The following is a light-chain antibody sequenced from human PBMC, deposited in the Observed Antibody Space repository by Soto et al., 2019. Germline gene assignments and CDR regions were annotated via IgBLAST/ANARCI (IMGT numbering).Light chain of an antibody. CDR1: QSVSST. J-gene: IGKJ2*01. Sequence: EIVMTQSPATLSVSPGERATLSCRASQSVSSTLAWYQQKPGQAPRLLIYGASTRATGIPARFSGSGSGTEFTLTISSLQSEDVAVYYCQQYNNWPVMYTFGQGTKLEIK. V-gene: IGKV3-15*01. CDR2: GAS. CDR3: QQYNNWPVMYT.